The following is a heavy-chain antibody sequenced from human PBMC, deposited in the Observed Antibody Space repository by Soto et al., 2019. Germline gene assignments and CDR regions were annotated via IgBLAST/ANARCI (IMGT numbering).Heavy chain of an antibody. D-gene: IGHD5-18*01. Sequence: GGSLRLSCAASGFTFSSYAMSWVRQAPGKGLEWVSAISGSGGSTYYADSVKGRFTISRDNSKNTLYLQMNSLRAEDTAVYYCAKDVPIGTNYGYGDWLDPWGQGTLVTVSS. CDR3: AKDVPIGTNYGYGDWLDP. CDR1: GFTFSSYA. J-gene: IGHJ5*02. V-gene: IGHV3-23*01. CDR2: ISGSGGST.